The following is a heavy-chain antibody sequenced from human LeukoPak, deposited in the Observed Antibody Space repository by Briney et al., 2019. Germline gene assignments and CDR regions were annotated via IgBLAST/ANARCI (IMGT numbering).Heavy chain of an antibody. V-gene: IGHV1-69*04. CDR3: ARDLYNWNDGDY. J-gene: IGHJ4*02. CDR2: IIPILGIA. Sequence: SVKVSCKASGGTFSSYAISWVRQAPGQGLEWMGRIIPILGIANYAQKFQGRVTITADKSTSTAYMELSSLRSEVTAVYYCARDLYNWNDGDYWGQGTLVTVSS. D-gene: IGHD1-20*01. CDR1: GGTFSSYA.